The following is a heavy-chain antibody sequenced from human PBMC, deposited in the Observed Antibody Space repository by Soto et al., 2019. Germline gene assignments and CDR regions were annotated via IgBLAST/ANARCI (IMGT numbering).Heavy chain of an antibody. J-gene: IGHJ4*02. CDR1: GFTFSNYW. CDR3: ARARYCITTSCYVGSGSLKPYYFDY. V-gene: IGHV3-7*01. CDR2: IRQDGSEI. Sequence: GGSLRLSCAASGFTFSNYWMSWVRQAPGKGLEWVANIRQDGSEIFYVDSAKGRFTISRDNARNSLFLQMNSLRAEDTAVYYCARARYCITTSCYVGSGSLKPYYFDYWGQGTLVTVSS. D-gene: IGHD2-2*01.